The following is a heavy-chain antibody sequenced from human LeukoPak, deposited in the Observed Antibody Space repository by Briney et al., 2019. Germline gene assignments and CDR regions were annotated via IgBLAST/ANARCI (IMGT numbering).Heavy chain of an antibody. J-gene: IGHJ4*02. D-gene: IGHD3-10*01. CDR2: IHNSGTT. Sequence: PSETLSLTCALSGGPLTGYFWSWVRQSSGKGLEWIGEIHNSGTTNYNPSLNSRVTISEDTSKDQFYLNLSSVTAADTAVYYCARRYYYNLGSFPFDFWGQGTLVTVSS. CDR1: GGPLTGYF. CDR3: ARRYYYNLGSFPFDF. V-gene: IGHV4-34*01.